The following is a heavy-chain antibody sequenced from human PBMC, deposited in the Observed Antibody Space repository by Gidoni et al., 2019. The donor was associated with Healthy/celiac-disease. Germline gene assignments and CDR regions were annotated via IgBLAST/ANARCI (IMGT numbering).Heavy chain of an antibody. CDR3: ARVRWELLLGYYYYYGMDV. CDR1: GGTFSSYA. J-gene: IGHJ6*02. CDR2: IIPILGIA. V-gene: IGHV1-69*09. Sequence: QVQLVQSGAEVKKPGSSVKVSCKASGGTFSSYAISWVRPAPGQGLEWMGRIIPILGIANYAQKFQGRVTITADKSTSTAYMELSSLRSEDTAVYYCARVRWELLLGYYYYYGMDVWGQGTTVTVSS. D-gene: IGHD1-26*01.